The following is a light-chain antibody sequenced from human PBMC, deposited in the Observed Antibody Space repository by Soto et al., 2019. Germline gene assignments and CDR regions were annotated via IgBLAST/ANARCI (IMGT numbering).Light chain of an antibody. V-gene: IGKV1-5*03. CDR1: HSISDW. Sequence: DIQMTQSPSTLSASVGDRVTITCRASHSISDWLAWFQQKPGKAPKLLIFKASFLEIGVPSRFSCTGSGTEFTLTISSLQPDDFATYYCQHYNSSPMYIFGQGTKLEIK. CDR3: QHYNSSPMYI. J-gene: IGKJ2*01. CDR2: KAS.